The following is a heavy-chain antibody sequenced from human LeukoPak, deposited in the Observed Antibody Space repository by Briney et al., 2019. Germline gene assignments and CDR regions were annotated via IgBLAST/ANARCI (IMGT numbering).Heavy chain of an antibody. V-gene: IGHV3-23*01. CDR1: GFTFSSYG. Sequence: GGTLRLSCTASGFTFSSYGMNWVRQAPGKGLEWVSGITGRGEHIFYAGSVKGRFTISRDNSKNTLYLQMNSLRAEDTAVYYCAKDRRLAAFDYGGQGTLVTVSS. CDR2: ITGRGEHI. J-gene: IGHJ4*02. CDR3: AKDRRLAAFDY. D-gene: IGHD6-25*01.